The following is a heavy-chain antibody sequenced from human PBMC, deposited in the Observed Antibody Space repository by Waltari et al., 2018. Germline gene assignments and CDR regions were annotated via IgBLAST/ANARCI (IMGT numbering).Heavy chain of an antibody. Sequence: EVQLLESGGGLVQPGGSLRLSCAASGFTFSSYAMSWVRPAPGKGLEWVSAISGSGGSTYYADSVKGRFTISRDNSKNTLYLQMNSLRAEDTAVYYCAKGHSSSWYGVDAFDIWGQGTMVTVSS. CDR1: GFTFSSYA. CDR3: AKGHSSSWYGVDAFDI. D-gene: IGHD6-13*01. J-gene: IGHJ3*02. V-gene: IGHV3-23*01. CDR2: ISGSGGST.